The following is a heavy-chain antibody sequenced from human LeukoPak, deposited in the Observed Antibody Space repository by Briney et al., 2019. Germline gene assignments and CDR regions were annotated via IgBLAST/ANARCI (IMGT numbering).Heavy chain of an antibody. CDR3: ASDSSGPY. CDR2: IRSKAYGGTT. CDR1: GFSVSTDH. Sequence: GGSLRLSCAASGFSVSTDHMSWFRQAPGKGLEWVGFIRSKAYGGTTEYAASVKGRFTISRDDSKSIAYLQMNSLRAEDTAVYYCASDSSGPYWGQGTLVTVSS. D-gene: IGHD3-22*01. V-gene: IGHV3-71*03. J-gene: IGHJ4*02.